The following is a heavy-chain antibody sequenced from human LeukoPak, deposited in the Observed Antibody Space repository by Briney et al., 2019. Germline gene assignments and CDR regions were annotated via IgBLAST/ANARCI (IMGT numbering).Heavy chain of an antibody. CDR3: ARRLWFGELGVFDY. CDR1: GGSISSSSYY. V-gene: IGHV4-39*01. J-gene: IGHJ4*02. D-gene: IGHD3-10*01. CDR2: IYYSGST. Sequence: SETLSLTCTVSGGSISSSSYYWGWIRQPPGKGLEWIGSIYYSGSTYYNPSLKSRVTISVDTSKDQFSLKLSSVTAADTAVYYCARRLWFGELGVFDYWGQGTLVTVSS.